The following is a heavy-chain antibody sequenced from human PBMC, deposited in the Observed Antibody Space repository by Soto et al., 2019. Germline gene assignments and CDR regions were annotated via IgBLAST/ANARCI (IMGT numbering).Heavy chain of an antibody. Sequence: QVHLVQSGAEVKKPGASVTVSCKASGYTFTSYGITWVRQAPGQGLEWMGWISAHNGNTDYAQKLQGRVIVTRDTSTSTAYMELRRLISDDTAVYYCARGRYGDYWGQGALVTVSS. CDR3: ARGRYGDY. CDR1: GYTFTSYG. V-gene: IGHV1-18*01. CDR2: ISAHNGNT. D-gene: IGHD1-1*01. J-gene: IGHJ4*02.